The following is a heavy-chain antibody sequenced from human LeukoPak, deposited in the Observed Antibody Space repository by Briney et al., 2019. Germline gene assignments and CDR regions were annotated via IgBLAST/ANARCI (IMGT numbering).Heavy chain of an antibody. CDR3: ARDGLRRPPTPYCGGDCPLDY. CDR1: GGSISSYY. CDR2: IYYSGST. V-gene: IGHV4-59*01. J-gene: IGHJ4*02. D-gene: IGHD2-21*02. Sequence: SSETLSLTCTVSGGSISSYYWSWIRQPPGKGLEWIGNIYYSGSTNYNPSLKSRVTLSVGTSKNQFSLKLSSVTAADTAMYYCARDGLRRPPTPYCGGDCPLDYWGQGTLVSVSS.